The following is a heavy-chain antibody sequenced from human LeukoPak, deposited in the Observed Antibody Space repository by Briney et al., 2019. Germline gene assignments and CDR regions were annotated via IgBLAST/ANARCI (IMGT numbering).Heavy chain of an antibody. CDR1: GGSISRYY. CDR2: MFTSSSGST. D-gene: IGHD3-10*01. Sequence: SETLSLTCTVSGGSISRYYWNWIRQPAGKGLEWIGRMFTSSSGSTTYNPSLKSRVTISVDTSKNQFSLKLSSVTAADTAVYYCALLWFGELLGSDYWGQGTLVTVSS. CDR3: ALLWFGELLGSDY. J-gene: IGHJ4*02. V-gene: IGHV4-4*07.